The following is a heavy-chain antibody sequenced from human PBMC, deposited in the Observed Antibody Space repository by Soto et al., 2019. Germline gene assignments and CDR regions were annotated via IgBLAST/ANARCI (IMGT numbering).Heavy chain of an antibody. J-gene: IGHJ5*02. CDR1: GYTFTSYD. Sequence: ASVKVSCKASGYTFTSYDINWVRQATGQGLEWMGWMNPNSGNTGYAQKFQGRVTMTRNTSISTAYMELSSLRSEDTAVYYCARGGYSSSWYFPGGPNNKNTFDPWGQGTLVTVSS. CDR3: ARGGYSSSWYFPGGPNNKNTFDP. CDR2: MNPNSGNT. D-gene: IGHD6-13*01. V-gene: IGHV1-8*01.